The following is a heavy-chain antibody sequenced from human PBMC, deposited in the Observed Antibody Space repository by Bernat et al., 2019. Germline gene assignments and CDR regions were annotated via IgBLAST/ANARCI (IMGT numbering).Heavy chain of an antibody. J-gene: IGHJ4*02. V-gene: IGHV3-30-3*01. CDR3: AKEFGTYREYYYFDY. D-gene: IGHD1-26*01. Sequence: QVQLVESGGGVVQPGRSLRLSCAASGFTFSSYAMHWVRQAPGKGLEWVAVISYDGSNKYYADSVKGRFTISRDNSKNTLYLQMSGLRAEDTAVYYCAKEFGTYREYYYFDYWGQGTLVTVSS. CDR2: ISYDGSNK. CDR1: GFTFSSYA.